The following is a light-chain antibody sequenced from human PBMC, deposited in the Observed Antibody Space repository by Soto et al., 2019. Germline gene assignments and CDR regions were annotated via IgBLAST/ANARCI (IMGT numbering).Light chain of an antibody. Sequence: ELVLTQSPGTLSLSPGERATLSCRASQSVSSSYLAWYQQKPGQAPRLLIYGASGRATGIPDRFSGSGSGTDFTLTISRLEPEDFAVYYCQQYGSSITFGKGTRLESK. CDR2: GAS. J-gene: IGKJ5*01. CDR1: QSVSSSY. V-gene: IGKV3-20*01. CDR3: QQYGSSIT.